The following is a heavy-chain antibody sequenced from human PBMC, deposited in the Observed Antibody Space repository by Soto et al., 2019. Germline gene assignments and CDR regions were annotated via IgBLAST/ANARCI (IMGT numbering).Heavy chain of an antibody. J-gene: IGHJ3*02. V-gene: IGHV1-46*01. CDR3: AXCTVPGIGSGDVFDI. Sequence: QVQLVQSGAEVKKPGASVKISCKASGYTFTTYYMHWVRQAPGQSLEWMGIINPTDGGTTNAQRFQGRVTMTRDTSTSTVYMDLSRLRSEDTAVYYCAXCTVPGIGSGDVFDIWGQGTLVTVSS. CDR1: GYTFTTYY. CDR2: INPTDGGT. D-gene: IGHD3-10*01.